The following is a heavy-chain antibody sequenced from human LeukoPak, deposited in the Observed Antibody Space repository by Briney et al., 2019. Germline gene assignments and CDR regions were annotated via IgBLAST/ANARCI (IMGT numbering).Heavy chain of an antibody. D-gene: IGHD6-19*01. Sequence: PGGSLRLSCAASGFTFDDYAMHWVRQAPGKCLEWVSCISWNSGSIGYADSVKGRFTISRDNAKNSLYLQMNSLRAEDTALYYCAKDRNGWPLNAFDIWGQGTMVTVSS. CDR3: AKDRNGWPLNAFDI. CDR2: ISWNSGSI. J-gene: IGHJ3*02. CDR1: GFTFDDYA. V-gene: IGHV3-9*01.